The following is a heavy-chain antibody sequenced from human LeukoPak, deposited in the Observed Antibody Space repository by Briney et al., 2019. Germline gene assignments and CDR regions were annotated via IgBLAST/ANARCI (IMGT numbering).Heavy chain of an antibody. J-gene: IGHJ3*02. Sequence: ASVKVSCKASGYTFTGYYMHWVRQAPGQGLEWMEWISAYNGNTNYAQKLQGRVTMTTDTSTSTAYMELRSLRSDDTAVYYCARPYSSGWYGQHAFDIWGQGTMVTVSS. CDR1: GYTFTGYY. V-gene: IGHV1-18*04. CDR2: ISAYNGNT. D-gene: IGHD6-19*01. CDR3: ARPYSSGWYGQHAFDI.